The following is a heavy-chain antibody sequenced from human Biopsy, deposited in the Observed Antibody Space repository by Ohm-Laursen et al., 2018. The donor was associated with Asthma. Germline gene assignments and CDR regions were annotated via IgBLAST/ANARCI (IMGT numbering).Heavy chain of an antibody. V-gene: IGHV3-7*01. D-gene: IGHD3-3*02. J-gene: IGHJ1*01. CDR3: ARTFHFWSPYHAEHYQL. Sequence: SLRLSCAASGFTFGDYWMSWVRQVPGKGLEWVANIKHDGSEKNHMDSLKGRSTISRDNAKNSLYLQMNSLRAEDTAVYYCARTFHFWSPYHAEHYQLWGQGTLVTVSS. CDR1: GFTFGDYW. CDR2: IKHDGSEK.